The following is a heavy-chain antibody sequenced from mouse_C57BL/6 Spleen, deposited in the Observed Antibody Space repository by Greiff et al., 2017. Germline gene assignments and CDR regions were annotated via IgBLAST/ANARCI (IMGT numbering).Heavy chain of an antibody. V-gene: IGHV1-80*01. D-gene: IGHD2-3*01. CDR3: ARGLLRDYYAMDY. CDR1: GYAFSSYW. Sequence: QVQLQQSGAELVKPGASVKISCKASGYAFSSYWMNWVKQRPGKGLEWIGQIYPGDGDTNYNGKFKGKATLTADKSSSTAYMQLSSLTSEASAVYFCARGLLRDYYAMDYWGQGTSVTVSS. CDR2: IYPGDGDT. J-gene: IGHJ4*01.